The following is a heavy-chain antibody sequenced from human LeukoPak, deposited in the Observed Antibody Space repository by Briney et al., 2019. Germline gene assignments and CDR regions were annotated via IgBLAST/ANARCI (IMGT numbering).Heavy chain of an antibody. J-gene: IGHJ4*02. D-gene: IGHD7-27*01. CDR3: VRQLGTPL. V-gene: IGHV4-39*07. CDR1: GGSISSSTYY. Sequence: SETLSPTCTVSGGSISSSTYYWGWLRQPPGKGLEWLATIYYSGSTYNNPSLRSRVTISVDTSKNQFSLKLSSVTAADTAVYYCVRQLGTPLWGQGTLVTVSS. CDR2: IYYSGST.